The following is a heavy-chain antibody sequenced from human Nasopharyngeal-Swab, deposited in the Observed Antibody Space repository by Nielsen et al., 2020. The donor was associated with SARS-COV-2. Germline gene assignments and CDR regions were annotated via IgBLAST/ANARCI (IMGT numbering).Heavy chain of an antibody. J-gene: IGHJ4*02. CDR3: TTDFYFDY. Sequence: GGSLKLSCAASGFIFSASAMHWVRQAPGKGLEWLGRIGDKDHNYATTYGASMKGRFTISRDDSSNTAFLQMDNLKTEDTALYYCTTDFYFDYWGQGALVTVSS. V-gene: IGHV3-73*01. CDR2: IGDKDHNYAT. CDR1: GFIFSASA.